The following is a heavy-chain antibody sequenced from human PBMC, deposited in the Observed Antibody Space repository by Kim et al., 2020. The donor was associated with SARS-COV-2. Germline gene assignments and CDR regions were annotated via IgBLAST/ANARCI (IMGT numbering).Heavy chain of an antibody. V-gene: IGHV2-70*11. D-gene: IGHD1-26*01. CDR1: GFSLSTSGMC. Sequence: SGPTLVNPTQTLTLICTFSGFSLSTSGMCVSWVRQPAGKALEWLARIDWEDDKSYSTSLKTRLTISKDASKNQVVLTMTDMDPGDTATYYCARVYSGDYYVKGALDIWGQGTTVTVSS. CDR3: ARVYSGDYYVKGALDI. CDR2: IDWEDDK. J-gene: IGHJ3*02.